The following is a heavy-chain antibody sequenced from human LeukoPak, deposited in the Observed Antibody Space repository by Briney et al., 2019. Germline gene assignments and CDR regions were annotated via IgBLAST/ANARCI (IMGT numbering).Heavy chain of an antibody. CDR2: MNPNSGNT. D-gene: IGHD7-27*01. Sequence: ASVKVSCKASGYTFTGYYMHWVRQAPGQGLEWMGWMNPNSGNTGYAQKFQGRVTMTRNTSISTAYMELSSLRSEDTAVYYCARGALTGDMDYWGQGTLVTVSS. CDR3: ARGALTGDMDY. CDR1: GYTFTGYY. V-gene: IGHV1-8*02. J-gene: IGHJ4*02.